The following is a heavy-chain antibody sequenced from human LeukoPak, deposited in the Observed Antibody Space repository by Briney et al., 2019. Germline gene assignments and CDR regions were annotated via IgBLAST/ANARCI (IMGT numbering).Heavy chain of an antibody. CDR3: ARWLNYYDILTGYHRYFDY. J-gene: IGHJ4*02. D-gene: IGHD3-9*01. CDR1: GFTFTSSA. CDR2: IVVGSGNT. V-gene: IGHV1-58*02. Sequence: SVKVSCKASGFTFTSSAMQWVRQARGQRLEWIGWIVVGSGNTNYAQKFQERVTITRDMSTSTAYMELSSLRSEDTAVYYCARWLNYYDILTGYHRYFDYWGQGTLVTVSS.